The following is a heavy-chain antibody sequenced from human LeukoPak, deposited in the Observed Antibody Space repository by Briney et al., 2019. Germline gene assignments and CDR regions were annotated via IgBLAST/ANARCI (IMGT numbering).Heavy chain of an antibody. CDR3: ARRSTVGRMGY. D-gene: IGHD4-23*01. V-gene: IGHV4-34*01. Sequence: PSETLSLTCAVYVGSFSGYYWSWIRQPPGKGLEWIGEINHSGSTNYNPSLKSRVTISVDTSKNQFSLKLSSVTAADTAVYYCARRSTVGRMGYWGQGTLVTVSS. J-gene: IGHJ4*02. CDR1: VGSFSGYY. CDR2: INHSGST.